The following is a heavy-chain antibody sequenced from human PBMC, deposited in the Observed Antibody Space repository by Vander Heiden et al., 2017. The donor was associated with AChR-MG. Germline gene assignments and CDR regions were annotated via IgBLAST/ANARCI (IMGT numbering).Heavy chain of an antibody. CDR2: TYYSGST. J-gene: IGHJ6*03. CDR1: GGSIRSSSYY. D-gene: IGHD7-27*01. V-gene: IGHV4-39*01. CDR3: ARPLTGDHYYYYYMDV. Sequence: QLQLQESGPGLVKPSETLSLTCTVPGGSIRSSSYYWGWIRQPPGKGLDGIGSTYYSGSTYYNPSLKSRVTISGDTSKNQFALKLSSVTAADTAVYYCARPLTGDHYYYYYMDVWGKGTTVTVSS.